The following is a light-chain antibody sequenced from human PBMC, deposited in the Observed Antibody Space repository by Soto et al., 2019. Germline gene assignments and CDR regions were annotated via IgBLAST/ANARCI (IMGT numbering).Light chain of an antibody. Sequence: QPVLTQSPSASASLGASVRLTCTLTSGHSSYAIAWHQQQPEKGPRFLMKLNSDGTHSKGDGIPDRYSCSSSGAERYLTIFSLQSEDEDDYYCQTWGTGIHVFGTGTKLTVL. J-gene: IGLJ1*01. CDR2: LNSDGTH. CDR3: QTWGTGIHV. CDR1: SGHSSYA. V-gene: IGLV4-69*01.